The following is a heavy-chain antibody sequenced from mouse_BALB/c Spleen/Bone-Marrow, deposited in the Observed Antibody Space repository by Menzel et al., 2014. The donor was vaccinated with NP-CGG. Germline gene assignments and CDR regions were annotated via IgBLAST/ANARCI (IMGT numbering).Heavy chain of an antibody. V-gene: IGHV5-9-3*01. CDR2: ISSGGNYT. CDR3: ARYYGSSYDY. J-gene: IGHJ2*01. D-gene: IGHD1-1*01. Sequence: EVQGVESGGGLVKPGGSLKLSCAASGFTFSSYAMSWVRQTPEKRLEWVATISSGGNYTYYPDSVKGRFTISRDNAKNTLYLQMSSLRSEDTAMYYCARYYGSSYDYWGQGTILTVSS. CDR1: GFTFSSYA.